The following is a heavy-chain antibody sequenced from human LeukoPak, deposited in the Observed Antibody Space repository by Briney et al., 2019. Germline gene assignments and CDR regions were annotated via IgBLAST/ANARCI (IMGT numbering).Heavy chain of an antibody. V-gene: IGHV1-2*02. D-gene: IGHD6-19*01. Sequence: ASVKVSCKASGYTFTGYYMHWVRQAPGQGLEWMGWINPNSGGTNYAQKFQGRVTMTRDTSISTAYMELSRLRSDDTAVYYCAKENDEAVTGSNWFDPWGQGTLVTVSS. J-gene: IGHJ5*02. CDR2: INPNSGGT. CDR1: GYTFTGYY. CDR3: AKENDEAVTGSNWFDP.